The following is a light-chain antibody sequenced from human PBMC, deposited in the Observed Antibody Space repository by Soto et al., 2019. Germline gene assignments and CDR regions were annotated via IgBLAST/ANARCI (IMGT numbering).Light chain of an antibody. CDR2: SAS. Sequence: EIMMAQSPATLSVSPGEIATLSCSASQSVRSNLAWYQQKPGQAPRLLIYSASTRATGIPDRFSGSGSGTDFTLTISRLEPEDFAVYYCQQYNNWPPWKFGQGTKVDIK. V-gene: IGKV3D-15*01. J-gene: IGKJ1*01. CDR1: QSVRSN. CDR3: QQYNNWPPWK.